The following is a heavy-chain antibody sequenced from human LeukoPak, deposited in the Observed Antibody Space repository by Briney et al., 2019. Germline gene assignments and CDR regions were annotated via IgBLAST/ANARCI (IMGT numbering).Heavy chain of an antibody. CDR2: INHSGST. D-gene: IGHD6-19*01. CDR3: ARRRYSSGWKIDY. V-gene: IGHV4-34*01. J-gene: IGHJ4*02. Sequence: PSETLSLTCAVYGGSFSGYYWSWIRQPPGKGLEWIGEINHSGSTNYNPSLKSRVTISVDTSKNQFSLKLSSVTAADTAVYYCARRRYSSGWKIDYWGQGTLVTVSS. CDR1: GGSFSGYY.